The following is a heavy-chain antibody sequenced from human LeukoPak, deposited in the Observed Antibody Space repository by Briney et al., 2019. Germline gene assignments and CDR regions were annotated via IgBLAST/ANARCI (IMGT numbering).Heavy chain of an antibody. CDR1: GYTFTCYG. Sequence: ASVKVSCKASGYTFTCYGISWVRQAPGQGLEWMGWISAYNGNTNYAQKLQGRVTMTTDTSTSTAYMELRSLRSDDTAVYYCARGPVGYCSGGSCTRYFDYWGQGTLVTVSS. V-gene: IGHV1-18*04. J-gene: IGHJ4*02. D-gene: IGHD2-15*01. CDR3: ARGPVGYCSGGSCTRYFDY. CDR2: ISAYNGNT.